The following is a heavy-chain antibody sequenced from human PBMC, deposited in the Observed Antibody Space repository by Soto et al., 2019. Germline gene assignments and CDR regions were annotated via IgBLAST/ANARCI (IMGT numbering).Heavy chain of an antibody. V-gene: IGHV3-30-3*01. Sequence: QVQLVESGGGVVQPGRSLRLSCAASGFTFSSYAMHWVRQAPGKGLEWVAVISYDGSNKYYADSVKGRFTISRDNSKNTLYLQMNSLRAEDTAVYYCARDGGIAVAGLYYCYYGMDVWGQGTTVTVSS. J-gene: IGHJ6*02. CDR2: ISYDGSNK. CDR3: ARDGGIAVAGLYYCYYGMDV. D-gene: IGHD6-19*01. CDR1: GFTFSSYA.